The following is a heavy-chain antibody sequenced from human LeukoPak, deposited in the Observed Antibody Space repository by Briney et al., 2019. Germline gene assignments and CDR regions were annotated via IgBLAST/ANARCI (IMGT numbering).Heavy chain of an antibody. CDR2: ISGSGGST. CDR3: ATRHSITIFDY. CDR1: GFTFSSYA. Sequence: GGSLRLSCAASGFTFSSYAMSWVRQAPGKGLEWVSAISGSGGSTYYADSVKGRFTISRDNSKNTLYLQTNSLRAEDTAVYYCATRHSITIFDYWGQGTLVTVSS. J-gene: IGHJ4*02. D-gene: IGHD3-3*01. V-gene: IGHV3-23*01.